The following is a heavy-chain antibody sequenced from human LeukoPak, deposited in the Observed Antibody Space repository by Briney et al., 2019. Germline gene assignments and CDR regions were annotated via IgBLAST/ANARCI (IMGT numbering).Heavy chain of an antibody. D-gene: IGHD3-3*01. Sequence: GGSLRLSCAASGFTFSSYSMNWVRQAPGKGLEWVSSISSSSSYIYYADSVKGRFTISRDNAKNSLYLQMNSLRAEDTAVYYCARGIFGMVLNAFDLWGRGTMVTVSS. V-gene: IGHV3-21*04. CDR1: GFTFSSYS. J-gene: IGHJ3*01. CDR2: ISSSSSYI. CDR3: ARGIFGMVLNAFDL.